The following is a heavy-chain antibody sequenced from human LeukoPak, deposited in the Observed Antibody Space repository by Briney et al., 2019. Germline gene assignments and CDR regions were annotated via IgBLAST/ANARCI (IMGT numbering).Heavy chain of an antibody. J-gene: IGHJ4*02. V-gene: IGHV3-30*02. Sequence: PGGSLRLSFAASGFTFSGSGMHWVRQAPGKGLAWVTFLRYGGINKYYTDSVKGRFTISRDNSKNTLYLQMDSLRAEDTAVYYCARDYDFWSGYYSPTRGYFGYWGQGTLVTVSS. CDR2: LRYGGINK. CDR1: GFTFSGSG. D-gene: IGHD3-3*01. CDR3: ARDYDFWSGYYSPTRGYFGY.